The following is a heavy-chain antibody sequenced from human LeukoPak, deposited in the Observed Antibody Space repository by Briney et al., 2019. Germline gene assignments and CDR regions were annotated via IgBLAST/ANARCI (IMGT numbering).Heavy chain of an antibody. V-gene: IGHV3-7*01. J-gene: IGHJ4*02. CDR2: IKLDGSEK. CDR3: ARYGLTAALDF. Sequence: GGSLRLSCAASGSTFSSSWMSWVRQAPGKGLEWVANIKLDGSEKFHVDSVKGRFTISRDNSKSSLSLQMNSLRAEDTAVYYCARYGLTAALDFWGQGTLVTVSS. D-gene: IGHD2-21*02. CDR1: GSTFSSSW.